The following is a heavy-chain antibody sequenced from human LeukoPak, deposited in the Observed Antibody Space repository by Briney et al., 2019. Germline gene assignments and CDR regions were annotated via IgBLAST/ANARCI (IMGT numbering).Heavy chain of an antibody. D-gene: IGHD6-13*01. V-gene: IGHV3-74*01. J-gene: IGHJ4*02. Sequence: GGSLRLSCAASGFTFSTYWMHWVRQGPGKGLVWVSRINADGSTTTYADSVKGRFTISRDNAKNTLYLQMNSLTVEDTAVYYCGRGIAAAGSIDYWGQGTLVTVSS. CDR1: GFTFSTYW. CDR3: GRGIAAAGSIDY. CDR2: INADGSTT.